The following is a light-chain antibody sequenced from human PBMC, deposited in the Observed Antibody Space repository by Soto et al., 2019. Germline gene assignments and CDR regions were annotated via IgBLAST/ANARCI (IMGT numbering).Light chain of an antibody. CDR3: SSYTSSSTYV. J-gene: IGLJ1*01. Sequence: QCLLTQPASVSGSPGQSITISCTGTISDVGGYNYVSWYQQHPGKAPKLMIFDVSNRPSGVSNRFSGSKSGYTASLTISGLQAEDEADYYCSSYTSSSTYVFGTGTKVTVL. V-gene: IGLV2-14*03. CDR1: ISDVGGYNY. CDR2: DVS.